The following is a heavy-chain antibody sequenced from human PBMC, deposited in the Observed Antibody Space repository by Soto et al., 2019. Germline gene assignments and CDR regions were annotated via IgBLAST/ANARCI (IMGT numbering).Heavy chain of an antibody. V-gene: IGHV4-31*03. CDR2: IYYSGNT. D-gene: IGHD3-10*01. J-gene: IGHJ5*02. Sequence: PSETLSLTCTVSGVSINSGGYYWSWIRQHPGKDLEWIGYIYYSGNTNYNTSLESRVTISVDTSKNQFALKLSSVTAADTAVYYCARDCERIRGVIIDNWFDPWGQGTLVTVSS. CDR1: GVSINSGGYY. CDR3: ARDCERIRGVIIDNWFDP.